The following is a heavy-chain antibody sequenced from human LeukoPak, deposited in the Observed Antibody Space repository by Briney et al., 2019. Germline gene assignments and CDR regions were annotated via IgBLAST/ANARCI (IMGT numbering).Heavy chain of an antibody. J-gene: IGHJ4*02. V-gene: IGHV4-39*01. CDR2: IYYSGST. CDR1: GGSISSSSYY. Sequence: NPSETLSLTCTVSGGSISSSSYYWGWIRQPPGKGLEWIGSIYYSGSTYYNPSLKSRVTISVDTSKNQFSLKLSSVTAADTAVYYCARLVRGLRYFDYRGQGTLVTVSS. CDR3: ARLVRGLRYFDY. D-gene: IGHD3-10*01.